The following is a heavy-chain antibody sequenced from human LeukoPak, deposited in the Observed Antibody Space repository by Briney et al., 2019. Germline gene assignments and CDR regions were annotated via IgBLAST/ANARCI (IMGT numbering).Heavy chain of an antibody. V-gene: IGHV4-31*03. CDR2: IYYSGST. J-gene: IGHJ4*02. CDR1: GGSISSGGYY. CDR3: ARVPGYSSSWYYFDY. D-gene: IGHD6-13*01. Sequence: PSETLPLTCTVSGGSISSGGYYWSWIRQHPGKGLEWIGYIYYSGSTYYNPSLKSRVTISVDTSKNQFSLKLSSVTAADTAVYYCARVPGYSSSWYYFDYWGQGTLVTVSS.